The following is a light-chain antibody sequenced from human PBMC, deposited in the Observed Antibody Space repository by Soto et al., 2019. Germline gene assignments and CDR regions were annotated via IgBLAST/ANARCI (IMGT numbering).Light chain of an antibody. Sequence: EIVLTQSPGTLSLSPGDRATLSCRASQSVSRSFLAWYQQKPGQAPRLLIYGASSRATGVPDRFSGSGSGTDFTLTISRLEPEDFAVYYCQQYGSLSWTFGQGTKVDIK. J-gene: IGKJ1*01. CDR3: QQYGSLSWT. CDR2: GAS. V-gene: IGKV3-20*01. CDR1: QSVSRSF.